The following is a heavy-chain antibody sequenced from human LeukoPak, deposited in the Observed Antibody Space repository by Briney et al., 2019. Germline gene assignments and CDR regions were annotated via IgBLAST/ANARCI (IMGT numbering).Heavy chain of an antibody. CDR3: ARVPGSSGWNYYFGY. D-gene: IGHD6-19*01. CDR2: ISSGGNTV. J-gene: IGHJ4*02. V-gene: IGHV3-48*03. Sequence: QSGGSLRLSCAASGVTFSSYEMNWVRQAPGKGLEWVSYISSGGNTVHFADSVKGRFTISRVNTKNSLYLQMDSLRAEDTAVYYCARVPGSSGWNYYFGYWGQGTLVTVSS. CDR1: GVTFSSYE.